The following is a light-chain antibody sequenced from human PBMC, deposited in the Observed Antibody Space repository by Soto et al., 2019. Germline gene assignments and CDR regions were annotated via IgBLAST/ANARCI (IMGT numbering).Light chain of an antibody. J-gene: IGLJ2*01. Sequence: QSALTQPASVSGSPGQSITISCTGTSSDVGAFNFVSWYQQHPGKAPKLMIYDVRHRPSGVSDRVSGSKSGNTASLTIYGLQAEDEADYYCTSHTTTSPPLLFGGGTKLTVL. CDR2: DVR. CDR1: SSDVGAFNF. V-gene: IGLV2-14*03. CDR3: TSHTTTSPPLL.